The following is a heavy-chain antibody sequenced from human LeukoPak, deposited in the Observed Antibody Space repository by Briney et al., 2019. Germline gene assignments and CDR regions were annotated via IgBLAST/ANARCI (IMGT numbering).Heavy chain of an antibody. D-gene: IGHD6-13*01. CDR2: INQRGST. J-gene: IGHJ6*02. CDR1: GGSFSGYY. CDR3: ARGRVSSSGYYYYGMDV. V-gene: IGHV4-34*01. Sequence: PSETLSLTCAVYGGSFSGYYWSWIRQPPGKGLEGIGEINQRGSTNYNPSLKSRVTISVDTSKNQFSLKLSSVTAADTAVYYCARGRVSSSGYYYYGMDVWGQGTTVTVSS.